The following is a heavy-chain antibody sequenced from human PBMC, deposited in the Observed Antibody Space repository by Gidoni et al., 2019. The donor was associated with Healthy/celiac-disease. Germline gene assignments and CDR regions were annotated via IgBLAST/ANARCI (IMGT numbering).Heavy chain of an antibody. CDR1: GGSISSYY. D-gene: IGHD2-2*01. CDR3: ARDCPGSSTSWGWFDP. V-gene: IGHV4-59*01. J-gene: IGHJ5*02. CDR2: IYYSGST. Sequence: QVQLQESGPGLVKPSETLSLTCTVSGGSISSYYWSWIQQPPGKGLEWIGYIYYSGSTNYNPSVKSRVTISVDTSKNQFSLKLSSVTAADTAVDYCARDCPGSSTSWGWFDPWGQGTLVTVSS.